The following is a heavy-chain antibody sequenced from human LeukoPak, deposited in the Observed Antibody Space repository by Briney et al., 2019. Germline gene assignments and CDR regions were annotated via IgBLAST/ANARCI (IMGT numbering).Heavy chain of an antibody. V-gene: IGHV3-30*03. D-gene: IGHD3-10*01. Sequence: GGSLRLSCAASGFTFSNYGMHWVRQAPGKGLEWVAVISFDGSNKYYADFVKGRFTISGDNSKNTLYLQMSSLKIEDTALYYCATRGGVGAFDIWGQGTMVSVSS. J-gene: IGHJ3*02. CDR1: GFTFSNYG. CDR3: ATRGGVGAFDI. CDR2: ISFDGSNK.